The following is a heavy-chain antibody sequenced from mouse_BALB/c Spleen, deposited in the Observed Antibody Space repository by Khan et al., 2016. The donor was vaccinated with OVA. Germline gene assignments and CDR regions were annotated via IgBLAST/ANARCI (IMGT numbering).Heavy chain of an antibody. D-gene: IGHD1-1*01. V-gene: IGHV3-2*02. J-gene: IGHJ2*01. Sequence: EVQLQASGPGLVKPSQSLSLTCTVTGYSITSDYAWNWIRPFPGNKLEWMGYIKYSGSTSYNPSLKSRISITRDPSKTQFFMQLNSVTTEDTATYYWARSETITTVVATDFDYWGQGTTLTVSS. CDR1: GYSITSDYA. CDR2: IKYSGST. CDR3: ARSETITTVVATDFDY.